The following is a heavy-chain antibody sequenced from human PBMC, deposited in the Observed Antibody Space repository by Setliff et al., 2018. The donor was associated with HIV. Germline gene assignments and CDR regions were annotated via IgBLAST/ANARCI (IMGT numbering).Heavy chain of an antibody. CDR2: IFPFFGSA. CDR1: GGTFSSYA. CDR3: ARGADGDYRYYMDV. D-gene: IGHD4-17*01. Sequence: SVKVSCKASGGTFSSYAINWVRQAPGQGLEWMGGIFPFFGSANYAQKFQGRVTITADVSTSTIYMELSSLTSEDTAVYYCARGADGDYRYYMDVWGRGTTVTVSS. V-gene: IGHV1-69*13. J-gene: IGHJ6*03.